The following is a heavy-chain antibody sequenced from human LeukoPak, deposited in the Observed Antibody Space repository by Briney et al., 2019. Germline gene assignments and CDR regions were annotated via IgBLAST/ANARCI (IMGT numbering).Heavy chain of an antibody. CDR3: ARDYYNSRGYYNGKI. Sequence: GGSLRLSCAASGFTFSSFSMNWVRQAPGKGLEWVSYISSSSSTIYYADSVKGRFTISRDNAKNSLNLQMNSLRAEDTAVYYCARDYYNSRGYYNGKIWGQGTLVTVSS. V-gene: IGHV3-48*04. CDR1: GFTFSSFS. J-gene: IGHJ4*02. CDR2: ISSSSSTI. D-gene: IGHD3-22*01.